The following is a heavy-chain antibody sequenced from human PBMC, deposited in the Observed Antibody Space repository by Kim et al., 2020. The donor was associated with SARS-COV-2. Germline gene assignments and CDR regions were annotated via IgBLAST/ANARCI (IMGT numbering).Heavy chain of an antibody. J-gene: IGHJ4*02. Sequence: GGSLRLSCAASGFTFSSYAMSWVRQAPGKGLEWVSVIYSGGSSTYYADSVKGRFTISRDNSKNTLYLQMNSLRAEDTAVYYCAKDKPSYYYDSSGYLGIFDYWGQGTLVTVSS. V-gene: IGHV3-23*03. CDR1: GFTFSSYA. CDR3: AKDKPSYYYDSSGYLGIFDY. D-gene: IGHD3-22*01. CDR2: IYSGGSST.